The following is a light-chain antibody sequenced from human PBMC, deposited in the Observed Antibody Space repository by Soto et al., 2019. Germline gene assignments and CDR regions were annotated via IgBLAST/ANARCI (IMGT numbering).Light chain of an antibody. J-gene: IGKJ4*01. Sequence: DIVMTQSPVSLPVTPGEPASISCRSSQSLLHSHGYTYLDWYLQKPGQSPQLLIYMGSTRASGVPDRLSGSGSDPDFTLKISSVEAEDVGVYSCMHALQIPLTFGGGTKVEIK. CDR1: QSLLHSHGYTY. CDR2: MGS. V-gene: IGKV2-28*01. CDR3: MHALQIPLT.